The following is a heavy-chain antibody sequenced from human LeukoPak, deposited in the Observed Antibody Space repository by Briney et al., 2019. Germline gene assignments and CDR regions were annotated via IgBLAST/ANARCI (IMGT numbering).Heavy chain of an antibody. CDR1: GYTFIRYY. D-gene: IGHD4-17*01. V-gene: IGHV1-2*02. CDR2: INPNSSGT. J-gene: IGHJ4*02. Sequence: SVKVSCKASGYTFIRYYMHWVRQAPGQRLEWRGWINPNSSGTNYAQKLQSRVTITSDTSINKAYMELSRLRSDDAVVYYCARGATVTTLGYWGQGTLVTVSS. CDR3: ARGATVTTLGY.